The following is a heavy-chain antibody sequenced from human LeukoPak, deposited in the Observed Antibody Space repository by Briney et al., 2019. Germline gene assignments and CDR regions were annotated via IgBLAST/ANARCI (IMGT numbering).Heavy chain of an antibody. CDR3: TRTFTGAHYYYIPV. CDR2: ISDTGTT. CDR1: GDSITPYY. J-gene: IGHJ6*03. Sequence: SETLSLTCTVSGDSITPYYWSWIRQSPGGSLEYIGFISDTGTTNYNPSLRGRVSISVDTSKSQFSLKLKSVTAADSAIYYCTRTFTGAHYYYIPVWGAGTRSPSP. D-gene: IGHD7-27*01. V-gene: IGHV4-59*08.